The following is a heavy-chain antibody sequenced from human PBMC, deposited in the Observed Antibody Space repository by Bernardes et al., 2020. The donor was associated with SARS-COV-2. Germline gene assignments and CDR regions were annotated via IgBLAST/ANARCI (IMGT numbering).Heavy chain of an antibody. CDR3: ARVDYYGAAINGFDI. V-gene: IGHV3-11*01. Sequence: GGSLRLSCVASGFKFSDFYMSWIRQTPGRGLEWLSYISSSGTTVYDADSVKGRFTTSRDNAKNSLYLQMNSLRAEDTAVYYCARVDYYGAAINGFDIWGQGTMVSVSS. CDR2: ISSSGTTV. CDR1: GFKFSDFY. D-gene: IGHD3-10*01. J-gene: IGHJ3*02.